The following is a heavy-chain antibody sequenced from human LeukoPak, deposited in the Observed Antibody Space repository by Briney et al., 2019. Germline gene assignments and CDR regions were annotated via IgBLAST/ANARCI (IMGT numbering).Heavy chain of an antibody. D-gene: IGHD1-1*01. CDR3: ARGYEHFDY. CDR1: GGSISSYY. CDR2: IYYSGST. Sequence: SETLSLTCTVSGGSISSYYWSWIRQPPGKELEWIGYIYYSGSTNYNPSLKSRVTISVDTSKNQFSLKLSSVTAADTAVYYCARGYEHFDYWGQGTLVTVSS. J-gene: IGHJ4*02. V-gene: IGHV4-59*01.